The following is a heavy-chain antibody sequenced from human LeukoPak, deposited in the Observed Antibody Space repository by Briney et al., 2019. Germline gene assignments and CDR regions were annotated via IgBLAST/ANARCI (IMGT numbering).Heavy chain of an antibody. J-gene: IGHJ6*02. CDR3: ARSIAAAVGYGMDV. CDR1: GFTFNSHW. Sequence: GGSLRLSCAASGFTFNSHWMTWVRQAPGKGLEWVANIKQDGSVRYYVDSVKGRFTISRGNAKNTLFLQMNSLRVEDTAVYYCARSIAAAVGYGMDVWGQGTTVTVSS. CDR2: IKQDGSVR. V-gene: IGHV3-7*01. D-gene: IGHD6-13*01.